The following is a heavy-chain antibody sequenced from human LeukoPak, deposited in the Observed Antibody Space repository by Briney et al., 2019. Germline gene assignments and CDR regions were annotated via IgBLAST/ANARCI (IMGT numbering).Heavy chain of an antibody. CDR2: INPNSGGT. D-gene: IGHD3-9*01. V-gene: IGHV1-2*02. CDR1: GYTFTGYY. J-gene: IGHJ4*02. CDR3: ARTSLRYFDWSRLYYFDY. Sequence: ASVKVSCKASGYTFTGYYMHWVRQAPGQGLEWMGWINPNSGGTNCAQKFQGRVTMTRDTSISTAYMELSRLRSDDTAVYYCARTSLRYFDWSRLYYFDYWGQGTLVTVSS.